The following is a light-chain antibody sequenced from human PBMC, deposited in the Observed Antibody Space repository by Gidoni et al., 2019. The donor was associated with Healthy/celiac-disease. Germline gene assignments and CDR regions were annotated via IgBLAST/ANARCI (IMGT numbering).Light chain of an antibody. V-gene: IGKV3-11*01. CDR3: QQRSNWPPT. CDR2: DAS. Sequence: EIVLTQSPATLSLSPGERATLSGRASQRVSSYLAWYQQKPGQAPRLLSYDASTRATGIPARFSGSGSGTDFTRTISSLEPEDFAVYYCQQRSNWPPTFXXXTKVEIK. CDR1: QRVSSY. J-gene: IGKJ1*01.